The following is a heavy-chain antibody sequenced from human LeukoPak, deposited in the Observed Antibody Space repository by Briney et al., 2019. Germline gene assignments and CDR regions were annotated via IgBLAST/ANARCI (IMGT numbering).Heavy chain of an antibody. CDR1: GGSISSSSYY. D-gene: IGHD6-13*01. V-gene: IGHV4-39*07. CDR3: ARLKQLALDY. J-gene: IGHJ4*02. CDR2: IYYSGST. Sequence: WETLSLTCAVSGGSISSSSYYWGWIRQPPGKGLEWIGSIYYSGSTYYNPSLKSRVTISVDTSKNQFSLKLSSVTAADTAVYYCARLKQLALDYWGQGTLVTVSS.